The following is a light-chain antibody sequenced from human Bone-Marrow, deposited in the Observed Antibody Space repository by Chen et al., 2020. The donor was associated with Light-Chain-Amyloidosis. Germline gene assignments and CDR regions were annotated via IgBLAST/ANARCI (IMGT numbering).Light chain of an antibody. CDR2: DDS. J-gene: IGLJ3*02. V-gene: IGLV3-21*02. CDR3: QVWDRSSDRPV. Sequence: SYVLTQPSSVSVAPGQTATIACGGNNIGSTSVHWYQQTPGQAPLLVVYDDSDRPSGIPERLSDSNSGNTATLTNSRVEAGDEADYYCQVWDRSSDRPVFGGGTKLTVL. CDR1: NIGSTS.